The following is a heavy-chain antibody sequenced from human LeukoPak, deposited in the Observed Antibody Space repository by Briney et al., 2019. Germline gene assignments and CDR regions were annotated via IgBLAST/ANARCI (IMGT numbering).Heavy chain of an antibody. CDR3: AETGIQLWLGGAFDI. D-gene: IGHD5-18*01. V-gene: IGHV3-23*01. CDR2: ISGSGGST. J-gene: IGHJ3*02. CDR1: GFTFSSYA. Sequence: GGSLRLSCAASGFTFSSYAMSWVRQAPGKGLEWVSAISGSGGSTYYADSVKGRFTISRDNSKNTLYLQMNSLRAEDTAVYYCAETGIQLWLGGAFDIWGQGTMVTVSS.